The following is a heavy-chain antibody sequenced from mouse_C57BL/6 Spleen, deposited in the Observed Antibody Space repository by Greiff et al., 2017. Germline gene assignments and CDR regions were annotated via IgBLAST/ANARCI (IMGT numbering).Heavy chain of an antibody. CDR1: GYTFTSYG. V-gene: IGHV1-81*01. J-gene: IGHJ1*03. CDR3: ARSYYYGSSRYWYFDV. Sequence: VQLQQSGAELARPGASVTLSCKASGYTFTSYGISWVKQRTGQGLEWIGEIYPRSGNTYYNEKFKGKATLTADKSSSTAYMELRSLTSEDSAVYFCARSYYYGSSRYWYFDVWGTGTTVTVSS. D-gene: IGHD1-1*01. CDR2: IYPRSGNT.